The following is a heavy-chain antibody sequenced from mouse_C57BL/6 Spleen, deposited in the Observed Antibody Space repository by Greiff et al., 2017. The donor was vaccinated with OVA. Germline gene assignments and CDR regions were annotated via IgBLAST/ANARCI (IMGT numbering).Heavy chain of an antibody. CDR1: GYSITSDY. D-gene: IGHD3-1*01. CDR3: ARYRGSGPYYYAMDY. J-gene: IGHJ4*01. CDR2: ISYSGST. Sequence: EVHLVESGPGLAKPSQTLSLTCSVTGYSITSDYWNWIRKFPGNKLEYMGYISYSGSTYYNPSLKSRISITRDTSKNQYYLQLNSVTTEDTATYYCARYRGSGPYYYAMDYWGQGTSVTVSS. V-gene: IGHV3-8*01.